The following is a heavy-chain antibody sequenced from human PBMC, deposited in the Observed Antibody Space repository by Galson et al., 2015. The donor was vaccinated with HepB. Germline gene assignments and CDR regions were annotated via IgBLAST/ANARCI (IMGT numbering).Heavy chain of an antibody. D-gene: IGHD7-27*01. J-gene: IGHJ4*02. V-gene: IGHV3-21*01. CDR2: INSDSTYI. CDR1: GFTFNDYN. Sequence: SLRLSCAASGFTFNDYNMIWARQAPGKGLEWVSSINSDSTYIYYADSVRGRFTISRDNAKNSLYLQMNSLRVEDTAIYYCARDPPLGAPFDYWGQGTLVTVSS. CDR3: ARDPPLGAPFDY.